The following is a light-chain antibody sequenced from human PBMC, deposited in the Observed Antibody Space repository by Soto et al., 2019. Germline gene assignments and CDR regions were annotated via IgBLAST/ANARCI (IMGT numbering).Light chain of an antibody. CDR2: EAS. J-gene: IGKJ1*01. CDR3: QQYITYPYA. CDR1: QSTSTW. Sequence: TQSPSTLSASVGDRVTITCRASQSTSTWLAWYQQRPGKTPKLLISEASKLESGVPSRFSGSGSGTEFTLTISSLQPDDFATYYCQQYITYPYAFGQGTKVEIK. V-gene: IGKV1-5*03.